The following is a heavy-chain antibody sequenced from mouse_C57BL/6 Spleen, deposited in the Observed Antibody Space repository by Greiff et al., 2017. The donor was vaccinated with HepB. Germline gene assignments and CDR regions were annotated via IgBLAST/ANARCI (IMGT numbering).Heavy chain of an antibody. Sequence: DVQLVESGGGLVKPGGSLKLSCAASGFTFSSYTMSWVRQTPEKRLEWVATISGGGGNTYYPDSVKGRFTISRDNAKNTLYLQMSSLRSEDTALYYCARGNAGWFAYWGQGTLVTVSA. CDR3: ARGNAGWFAY. J-gene: IGHJ3*01. D-gene: IGHD2-1*01. CDR1: GFTFSSYT. V-gene: IGHV5-9*01. CDR2: ISGGGGNT.